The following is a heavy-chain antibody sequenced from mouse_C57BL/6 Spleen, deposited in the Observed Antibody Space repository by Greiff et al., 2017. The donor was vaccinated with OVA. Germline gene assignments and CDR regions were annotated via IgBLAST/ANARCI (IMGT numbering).Heavy chain of an antibody. V-gene: IGHV1-61*01. Sequence: QVQLQQPGAELVRPGSSVKLSCKASGYTFTSYWMDWVKQRPGQGLEWIGNIHPSDSETNYNQKFKDKATLTVDKSSSTAYMQLSSLTSEDSAVYYCAREDYWGQGTTLTVSS. CDR2: IHPSDSET. J-gene: IGHJ2*01. CDR1: GYTFTSYW. CDR3: AREDY.